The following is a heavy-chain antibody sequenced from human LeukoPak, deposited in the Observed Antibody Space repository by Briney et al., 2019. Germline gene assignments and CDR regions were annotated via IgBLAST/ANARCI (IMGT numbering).Heavy chain of an antibody. CDR1: GGSISSGVYY. CDR3: ARRRDGYNLYYFDY. Sequence: PSETLSLTCTVSGGSISSGVYYWGWIRQPPGKGLEWIGSFYYSGSIYYNPSLKSRFTISVDTSKNQFSLKVSSVSAADTAVYYCARRRDGYNLYYFDYWGQGILVTVSS. D-gene: IGHD5-24*01. J-gene: IGHJ4*02. CDR2: FYYSGSI. V-gene: IGHV4-39*01.